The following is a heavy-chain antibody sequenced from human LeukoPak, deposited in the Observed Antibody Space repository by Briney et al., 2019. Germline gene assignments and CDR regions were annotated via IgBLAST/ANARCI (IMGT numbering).Heavy chain of an antibody. D-gene: IGHD2-2*01. CDR2: ISAYNGNT. V-gene: IGHV1-18*04. J-gene: IGHJ4*02. Sequence: ASVKVSCKASGYTFTSYGISWVRQAPGQGLESMGWISAYNGNTNYAQKLQGRVTMTTDTSTSTAYMELRSLRSDDTAVYYCARGAISVVVPAAIDYWGQGTLVTVSS. CDR1: GYTFTSYG. CDR3: ARGAISVVVPAAIDY.